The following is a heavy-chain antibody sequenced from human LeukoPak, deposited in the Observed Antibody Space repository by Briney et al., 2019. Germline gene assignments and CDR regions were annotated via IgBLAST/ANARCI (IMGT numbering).Heavy chain of an antibody. V-gene: IGHV3-21*01. J-gene: IGHJ3*02. CDR3: AREQSRTLWLVPPDAFDI. Sequence: GGSLRLSYVASGFAFDEYTFNWVRQAPGKGLEWVSAISSSSGMIYYADSVKGRFTISRDNAKNSLYLQMNSLRAEDTAVYYCAREQSRTLWLVPPDAFDIWGQGTMVTVSS. CDR2: ISSSSGMI. D-gene: IGHD6-19*01. CDR1: GFAFDEYT.